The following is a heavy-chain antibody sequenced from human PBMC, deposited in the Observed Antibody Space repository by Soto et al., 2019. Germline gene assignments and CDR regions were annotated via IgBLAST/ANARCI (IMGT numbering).Heavy chain of an antibody. CDR3: ARHSNRNYGLYYFDY. CDR1: GGSVSSYY. Sequence: SETLSLTCTVSGGSVSSYYWSWIRQSPGKGLEWIGYIYYSGSTKYKPSLKSRVTISVDTSKNQFSLKVSSATAADTALYYCARHSNRNYGLYYFDYWGRGALVTVSS. CDR2: IYYSGST. J-gene: IGHJ4*02. V-gene: IGHV4-59*08. D-gene: IGHD4-4*01.